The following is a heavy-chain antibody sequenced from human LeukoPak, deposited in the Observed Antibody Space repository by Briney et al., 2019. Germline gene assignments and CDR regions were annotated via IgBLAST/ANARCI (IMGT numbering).Heavy chain of an antibody. CDR1: GFTFSSYG. Sequence: PGRSLRLSCAASGFTFSSYGMHWVRQAPGKGLEWVAVISYDGSNKYYADSVKGRFTISRDNSKNTLYLQMNSLRAEDTAVYYCAKDQLGPYYYGMDVWGQGTTVTVFS. CDR2: ISYDGSNK. V-gene: IGHV3-30*18. D-gene: IGHD1-1*01. CDR3: AKDQLGPYYYGMDV. J-gene: IGHJ6*02.